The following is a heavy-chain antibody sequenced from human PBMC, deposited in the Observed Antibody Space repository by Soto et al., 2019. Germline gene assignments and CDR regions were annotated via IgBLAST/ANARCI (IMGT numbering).Heavy chain of an antibody. CDR1: GFTFSSYA. Sequence: GGSLRLSCAASGFTFSSYAMNWVRQAPGKGLEWVSAISGSAATTHFADSVKGRFTISRDNSKNTLYLQMNSLRAEDTAVYYCARERSYYDSSGSYSPPYWGQGALVTVSS. CDR3: ARERSYYDSSGSYSPPY. V-gene: IGHV3-23*01. CDR2: ISGSAATT. D-gene: IGHD3-22*01. J-gene: IGHJ4*02.